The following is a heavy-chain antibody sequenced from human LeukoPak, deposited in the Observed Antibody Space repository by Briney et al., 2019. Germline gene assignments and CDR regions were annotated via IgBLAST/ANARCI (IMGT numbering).Heavy chain of an antibody. J-gene: IGHJ3*02. V-gene: IGHV4-59*08. Sequence: SETLSLTCTVSGGSISSYYWTWIRQPPGKGLEWIGYVYYSRSANYNPPLKSRVTISVDTSKNQFSLKLSSVTAADTAVYYCARRYCSGGSCYDAFDIWGQGTMVTVSS. CDR1: GGSISSYY. CDR2: VYYSRSA. CDR3: ARRYCSGGSCYDAFDI. D-gene: IGHD2-15*01.